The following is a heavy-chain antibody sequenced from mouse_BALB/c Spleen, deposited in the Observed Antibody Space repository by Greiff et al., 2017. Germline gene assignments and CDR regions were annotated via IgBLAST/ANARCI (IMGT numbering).Heavy chain of an antibody. CDR2: ISSGGSYT. D-gene: IGHD1-3*01. CDR3: ARTLTNYYAMDY. Sequence: DVQLVESGGGLVKPGGSLKLSCAASGFTFSSYAMSWVRQSPEKRLEWVAEISSGGSYTYYPDTVTGRFTISRDNAKNTLYLEMSSLRSEDTAMYYCARTLTNYYAMDYWGQGTSVTVSS. CDR1: GFTFSSYA. J-gene: IGHJ4*01. V-gene: IGHV5-9-4*01.